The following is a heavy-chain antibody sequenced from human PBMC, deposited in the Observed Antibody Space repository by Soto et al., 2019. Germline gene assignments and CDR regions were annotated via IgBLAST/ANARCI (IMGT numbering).Heavy chain of an antibody. CDR2: ISYDGSNK. J-gene: IGHJ6*02. CDR3: AKDLRLRRSGYYRWGMDV. CDR1: GFTFSSYG. D-gene: IGHD3-22*01. V-gene: IGHV3-30*18. Sequence: QVQLVESGGGVVQPGRSLRLSCAASGFTFSSYGMHWVRQAPGKGLEWVAVISYDGSNKYYADSVKGRFTISRDNSKNTLYLQMNRLRAEDTAVYYCAKDLRLRRSGYYRWGMDVWGHGTTVTVSS.